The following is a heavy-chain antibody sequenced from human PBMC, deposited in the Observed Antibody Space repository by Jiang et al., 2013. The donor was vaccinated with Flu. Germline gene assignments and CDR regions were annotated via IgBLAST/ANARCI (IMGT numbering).Heavy chain of an antibody. CDR1: GDSVSSNSVA. J-gene: IGHJ4*02. CDR3: ARDRAIAAAGTNFDY. V-gene: IGHV6-1*01. Sequence: QTLSLTCAISGDSVSSNSVAWNWIRQSPSRGLEWLGRTYYRSKWYSDYAVSVKSRITINPDTSKNQFSLQLNSVTPEDTAVYYCARDRAIAAAGTNFDYWGQGTLVTVSS. CDR2: TYYRSKWYS. D-gene: IGHD6-13*01.